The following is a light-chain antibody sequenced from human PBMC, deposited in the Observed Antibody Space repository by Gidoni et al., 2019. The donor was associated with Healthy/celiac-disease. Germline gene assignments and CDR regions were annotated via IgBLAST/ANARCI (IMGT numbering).Light chain of an antibody. J-gene: IGKJ1*01. CDR3: QQYYNYPHT. Sequence: IRETQSPSSFSASAGDRVTITCRASQGISSYLAWYQQKPGKAPKLLIYAASTLQSGVPSRFSGSGSGTDFTLTISSLQSEDFATYYCQQYYNYPHTFGQGTKVEIK. CDR2: AAS. CDR1: QGISSY. V-gene: IGKV1-8*01.